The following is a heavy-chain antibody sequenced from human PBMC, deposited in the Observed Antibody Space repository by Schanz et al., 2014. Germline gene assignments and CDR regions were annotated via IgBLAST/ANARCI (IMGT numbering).Heavy chain of an antibody. CDR1: GFTFSIYA. CDR2: ISDSGTYT. D-gene: IGHD2-2*01. V-gene: IGHV3-64*04. CDR3: ARESSNDIVLVPGAVFDH. Sequence: VQLVESGGGLVQPGGSLRLSCSASGFTFSIYAMHWVRQAPGKGLEWLSYISDSGTYTNYADSVKGRFTISRDNSKNTVYLQMNSLRPGDTAVYSCARESSNDIVLVPGAVFDHWGQGILVTVSS. J-gene: IGHJ4*02.